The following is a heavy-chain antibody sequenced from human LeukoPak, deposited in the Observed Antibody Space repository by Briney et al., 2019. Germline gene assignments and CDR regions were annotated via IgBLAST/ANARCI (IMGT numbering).Heavy chain of an antibody. J-gene: IGHJ4*02. CDR3: ARGSTYHESSGQVPFDY. D-gene: IGHD3-22*01. CDR1: GFTFNTYT. V-gene: IGHV3-48*01. Sequence: HTGGSLRLSCAASGFTFNTYTMNWARQAPGKGLEWVSYISGSSGIIDYADSVRGRFTISRDNAKNSLYLQMNSLRAEDTAVYYCARGSTYHESSGQVPFDYWGQGTLVTVSS. CDR2: ISGSSGII.